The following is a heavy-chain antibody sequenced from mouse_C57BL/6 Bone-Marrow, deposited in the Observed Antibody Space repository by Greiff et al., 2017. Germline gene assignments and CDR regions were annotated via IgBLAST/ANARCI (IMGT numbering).Heavy chain of an antibody. J-gene: IGHJ3*01. CDR1: GYAFSSSW. CDR2: IYPGDGDT. V-gene: IGHV1-82*01. Sequence: QVQLQQSGPELVKPGASVKISCKASGYAFSSSWMNWVKQRPGKGLEWIGRIYPGDGDTNYNGKFKGKATLTADKSSSTAYMQLSSLTSADSAVYFCARSRRLFAYWGQGTLVTVSA. D-gene: IGHD1-1*01. CDR3: ARSRRLFAY.